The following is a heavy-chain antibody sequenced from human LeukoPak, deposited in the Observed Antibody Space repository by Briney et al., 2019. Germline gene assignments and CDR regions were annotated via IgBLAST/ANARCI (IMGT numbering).Heavy chain of an antibody. V-gene: IGHV4-38-2*02. J-gene: IGHJ5*02. Sequence: PSETLSLTCSVSNYSISSDYYWGWIRQPPGKGLEWIGSIHHTGSTDFNASPKSRVTMSIDASKNQLSLKVTSVTAADTAVYYCARGSTSWYVGWFDPWGQGTQVTVSS. CDR3: ARGSTSWYVGWFDP. CDR1: NYSISSDYY. CDR2: IHHTGST. D-gene: IGHD6-13*01.